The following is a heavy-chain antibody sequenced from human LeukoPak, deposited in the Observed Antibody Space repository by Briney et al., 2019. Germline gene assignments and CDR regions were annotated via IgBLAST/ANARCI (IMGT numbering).Heavy chain of an antibody. D-gene: IGHD2-15*01. CDR2: INPSGRT. V-gene: IGHV4-34*01. Sequence: SETLSLTCAVYGGSFSGYYWSWIRQPPGKGLEWIGEINPSGRTNYNPSLKSRVTISVDTSKNQFSLKWSSVTAADTAVYYCARMVIRAYCSGGSCYEHAFDIWGQGTMVTVSS. CDR1: GGSFSGYY. J-gene: IGHJ3*02. CDR3: ARMVIRAYCSGGSCYEHAFDI.